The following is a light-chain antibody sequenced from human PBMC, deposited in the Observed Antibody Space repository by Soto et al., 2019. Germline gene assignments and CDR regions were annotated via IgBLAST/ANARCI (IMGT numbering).Light chain of an antibody. V-gene: IGLV2-8*01. J-gene: IGLJ2*01. CDR1: SSDVGGYNY. CDR2: EVS. Sequence: QSALTQRPSASGSPGQSVTISCTGTSSDVGGYNYVSWYQQHPGKAPKLMIYEVSKRPSGVPDRFSGSKSGNTASLTVSGLQAEDEAHHSCSSYAGSNKVFGRGPKVTVL. CDR3: SSYAGSNKV.